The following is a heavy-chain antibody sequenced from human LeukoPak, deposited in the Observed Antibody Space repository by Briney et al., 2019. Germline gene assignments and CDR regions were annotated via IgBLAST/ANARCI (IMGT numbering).Heavy chain of an antibody. Sequence: ASVKVSCKASGYTFTTYSITWVRQAPGQGLEWMGWISTNNGNADYAQNLRGRVTMTTDTSTNTAYMELRSLRSDDTAVYYCARDLDRIVPATADYWGQGTLVTVSS. CDR3: ARDLDRIVPATADY. J-gene: IGHJ4*02. V-gene: IGHV1-18*01. CDR1: GYTFTTYS. D-gene: IGHD1-26*01. CDR2: ISTNNGNA.